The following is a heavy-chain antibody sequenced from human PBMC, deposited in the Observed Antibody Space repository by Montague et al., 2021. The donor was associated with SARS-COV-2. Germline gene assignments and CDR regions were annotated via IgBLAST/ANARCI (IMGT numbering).Heavy chain of an antibody. J-gene: IGHJ3*02. V-gene: IGHV4-59*12. CDR2: IFYSGST. CDR1: GGSISSYY. D-gene: IGHD1-26*01. Sequence: SETLSLTCTVSGGSISSYYWSWIRQPPGKGLEWIGCIFYSGSTNYNPSLKSRVSMSGDKSKNQFSLKLSSVTAADTAVYYCARGRAWVGHAFDIWGQGTMVTVSS. CDR3: ARGRAWVGHAFDI.